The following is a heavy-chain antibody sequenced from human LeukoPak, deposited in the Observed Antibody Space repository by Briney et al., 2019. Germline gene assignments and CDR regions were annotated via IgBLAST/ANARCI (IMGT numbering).Heavy chain of an antibody. Sequence: SGGSLRLSCAASGFTVSNNYMSWVRQAPGKGLEWVSVIYSGGSTYYAESVKGRFTISRDNSKNTLYLQMNSLRAEDTAVYYCARASTTTPQFDNWGQGTLVTVSS. CDR3: ARASTTTPQFDN. D-gene: IGHD4-11*01. V-gene: IGHV3-53*01. CDR2: IYSGGST. J-gene: IGHJ4*02. CDR1: GFTVSNNY.